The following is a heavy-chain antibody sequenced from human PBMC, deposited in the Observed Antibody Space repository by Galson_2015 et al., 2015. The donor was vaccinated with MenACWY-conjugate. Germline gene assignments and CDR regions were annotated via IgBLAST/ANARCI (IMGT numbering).Heavy chain of an antibody. V-gene: IGHV4-30-4*08. CDR2: IYYRGST. CDR1: GGSISSGGYY. CDR3: ASRADFWRGYGAYSYSVMDV. J-gene: IGHJ6*02. Sequence: TLSLPCTVSGGSISSGGYYWSWIRPHPGKGLEWIGYIYYRGSTYYNPSLKIRVTISVDTSKNQFSLKLRSVTAADTAVYYCASRADFWRGYGAYSYSVMDVWGQGTTVTVSS. D-gene: IGHD3-3*01.